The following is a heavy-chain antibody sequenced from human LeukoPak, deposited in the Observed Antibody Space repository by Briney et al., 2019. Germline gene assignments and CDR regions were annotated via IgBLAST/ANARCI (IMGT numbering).Heavy chain of an antibody. CDR3: ARERGSIDY. D-gene: IGHD3-10*01. J-gene: IGHJ4*02. V-gene: IGHV4-30-2*01. Sequence: SQTLSLTCTVSGGSISSGGYYWSWIRQPPGKGLGWIGYIYHSGSTYYNPSLKSRVTISVDRSKNQFSLKLSSVTAADTAVYYCARERGSIDYWGQGTLVTVSS. CDR2: IYHSGST. CDR1: GGSISSGGYY.